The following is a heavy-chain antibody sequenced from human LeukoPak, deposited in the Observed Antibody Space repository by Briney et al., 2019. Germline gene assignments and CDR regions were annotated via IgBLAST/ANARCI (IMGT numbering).Heavy chain of an antibody. CDR1: GGSISSYY. CDR3: ARGLVGGGSYYFDY. J-gene: IGHJ4*02. V-gene: IGHV4-4*07. Sequence: SETLSLTCTDSGGSISSYYWSWIRQPAGKGLEWIGRIYTSGRTNYNPSLKSRVTMSVDTSKNQFSLKLSSVTAADTAVYYCARGLVGGGSYYFDYWGQGTLVTVSS. D-gene: IGHD1-26*01. CDR2: IYTSGRT.